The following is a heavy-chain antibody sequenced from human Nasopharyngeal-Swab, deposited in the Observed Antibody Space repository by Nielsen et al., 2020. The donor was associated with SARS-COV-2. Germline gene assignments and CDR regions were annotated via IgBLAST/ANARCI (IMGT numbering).Heavy chain of an antibody. CDR3: ARDPGRWVRGVYY. Sequence: GEALKTSWATSGFTFRSYSMNWGRQAPGKGLEWVSSISSSSSYIYYADSVKGRFTISRDNAKNSLYLHMNSLRAEDTAVYYCARDPGRWVRGVYYWGQGTLVTVSS. CDR2: ISSSSSYI. CDR1: GFTFRSYS. D-gene: IGHD3-10*01. J-gene: IGHJ4*02. V-gene: IGHV3-21*01.